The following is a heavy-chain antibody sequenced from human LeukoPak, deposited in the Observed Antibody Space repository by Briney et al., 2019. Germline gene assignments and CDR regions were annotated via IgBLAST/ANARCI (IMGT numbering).Heavy chain of an antibody. J-gene: IGHJ4*02. Sequence: SETLSLTCTVSGGSISSSSYYWGWIRQPPGKGLERIGSIYYSGSTYYNPSLKSRVTISVDTSKNQFSLKLSSVTAADTAVYYCARARGYSSGMNDYWGQGTLVTVSS. D-gene: IGHD6-19*01. CDR2: IYYSGST. V-gene: IGHV4-39*07. CDR1: GGSISSSSYY. CDR3: ARARGYSSGMNDY.